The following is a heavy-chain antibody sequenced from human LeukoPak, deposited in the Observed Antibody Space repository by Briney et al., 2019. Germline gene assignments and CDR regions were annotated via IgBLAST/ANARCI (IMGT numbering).Heavy chain of an antibody. CDR3: ASSIAAFFDY. J-gene: IGHJ4*02. V-gene: IGHV4-4*07. CDR2: VYPSGST. Sequence: SETLSLTCTVSGGSISSHDWSWIRQPAGKGLEWIVRVYPSGSTNYNPSLKSRVTISVDTSKNQFSLKLSSVTAADTAVYYCASSIAAFFDYWGQGTLVTVSS. CDR1: GGSISSHD. D-gene: IGHD6-6*01.